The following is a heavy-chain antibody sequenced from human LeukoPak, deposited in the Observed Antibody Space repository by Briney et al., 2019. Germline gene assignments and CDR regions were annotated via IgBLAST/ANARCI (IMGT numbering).Heavy chain of an antibody. D-gene: IGHD3-10*01. CDR2: IYYSGST. Sequence: SETLSLTCTVSGGSISSSSYYWGWIRQPPGKGLEWIGSIYYSGSTYYNPSLKSRVTISVDTSKNQFSLKLSSVTAADTAVYYCARIRFGELYSQWFDPWAREPWSPSPQ. CDR1: GGSISSSSYY. J-gene: IGHJ5*02. CDR3: ARIRFGELYSQWFDP. V-gene: IGHV4-39*01.